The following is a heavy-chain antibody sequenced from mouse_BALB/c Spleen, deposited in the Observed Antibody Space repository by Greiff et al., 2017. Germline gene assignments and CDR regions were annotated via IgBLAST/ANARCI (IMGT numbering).Heavy chain of an antibody. V-gene: IGHV1-61*01. CDR1: GSPFTTYW. CDR3: ARDGSSYSFAY. Sequence: QVQLKQLGAELVRLGAPVKLPCKALGSPFTTYWLNWVTQRPGQGLEWFGMIHPSDSETRLNQKFRDKATLTVDKSSSTAYMQLSSPTSEDSAVYYCARDGSSYSFAYWGQGTLVTVSA. J-gene: IGHJ3*01. D-gene: IGHD1-1*01. CDR2: IHPSDSET.